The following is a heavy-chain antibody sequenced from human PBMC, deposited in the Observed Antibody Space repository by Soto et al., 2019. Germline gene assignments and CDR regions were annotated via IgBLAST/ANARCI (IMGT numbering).Heavy chain of an antibody. CDR3: AKNGQPPYYYYGLDV. CDR1: GYTFTRYG. Sequence: QGHLVQSGAEVKKPGASVKVSCKASGYTFTRYGISWVRQAPGQGLEWMGWISGYNGDTNYAQNLQGRVTMTIDTSXXTAYMARRSLTSDDTAVYYCAKNGQPPYYYYGLDVWGQGTTVTVSS. D-gene: IGHD2-8*01. J-gene: IGHJ6*02. V-gene: IGHV1-18*01. CDR2: ISGYNGDT.